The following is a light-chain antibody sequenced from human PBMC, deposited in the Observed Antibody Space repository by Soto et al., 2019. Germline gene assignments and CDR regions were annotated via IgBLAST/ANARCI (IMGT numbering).Light chain of an antibody. CDR3: QQFRA. J-gene: IGKJ1*01. CDR1: QSISRW. Sequence: ASVGDSVTITCRASQSISRWLAWYQQKPGKAPRLLIFDASNLERGVPSRFSGSGSGTEFTLTINNLQPDDFATYYCQQFRAFGQGTKVDIK. V-gene: IGKV1-5*01. CDR2: DAS.